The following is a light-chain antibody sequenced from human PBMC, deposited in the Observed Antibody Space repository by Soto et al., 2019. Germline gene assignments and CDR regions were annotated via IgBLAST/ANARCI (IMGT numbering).Light chain of an antibody. CDR2: DVS. V-gene: IGLV2-11*01. J-gene: IGLJ1*01. CDR3: CAYAGRYTYV. Sequence: QSALTQPASVSGSPGQSVTLSCTGTSSDVGGYNYVSWYQQHPGKAPKVMIYDVSKRPSGVPDRFSGSRSGNTASLTISGLQAEDEADYYCCAYAGRYTYVFGTGTKVTVL. CDR1: SSDVGGYNY.